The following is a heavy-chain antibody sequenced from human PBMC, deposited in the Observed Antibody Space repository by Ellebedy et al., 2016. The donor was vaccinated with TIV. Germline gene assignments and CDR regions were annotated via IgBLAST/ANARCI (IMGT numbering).Heavy chain of an antibody. Sequence: ASVKVSCXASGYTFTGYYMHWVRQAPGQGLEWMGWINPNSGGTNYAQKFQGRVTMTRDTSISTAYMELSRLRSDDTAVYYCARACMVRGARCYMDVWGKGTTVTVSS. CDR2: INPNSGGT. V-gene: IGHV1-2*02. D-gene: IGHD3-10*01. CDR3: ARACMVRGARCYMDV. J-gene: IGHJ6*03. CDR1: GYTFTGYY.